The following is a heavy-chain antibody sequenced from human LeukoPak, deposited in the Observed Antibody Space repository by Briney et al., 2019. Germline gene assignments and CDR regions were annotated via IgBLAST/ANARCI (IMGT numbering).Heavy chain of an antibody. CDR2: VSPNSANT. Sequence: ASVKVSCKASGYTFTSYDVNWVRQATGQGLEWMGWVSPNSANTAYAQKFQGRVTMTRNTTISTAYMELSSLRSEDTAVYYCAIKLSSGGYWGQGTLVTVSS. V-gene: IGHV1-8*01. CDR1: GYTFTSYD. J-gene: IGHJ4*02. D-gene: IGHD3-22*01. CDR3: AIKLSSGGY.